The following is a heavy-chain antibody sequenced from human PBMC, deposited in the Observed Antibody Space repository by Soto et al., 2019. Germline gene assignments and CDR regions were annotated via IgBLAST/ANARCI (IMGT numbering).Heavy chain of an antibody. Sequence: SETLSLTCAVYGGSFSGYYWSWIRQPPGKGLEWIGEINHSGSTNYNPSLKSRVTISVDTSKNQFSLKLSSVTAADTAVYYCARGRVPNYDILTGYYLFDYWGQGTLVTVSS. J-gene: IGHJ4*02. V-gene: IGHV4-34*01. CDR3: ARGRVPNYDILTGYYLFDY. CDR1: GGSFSGYY. CDR2: INHSGST. D-gene: IGHD3-9*01.